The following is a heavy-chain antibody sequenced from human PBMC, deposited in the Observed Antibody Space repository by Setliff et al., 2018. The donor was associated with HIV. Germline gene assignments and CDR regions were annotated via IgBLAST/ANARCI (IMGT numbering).Heavy chain of an antibody. CDR3: ATSSPPDDYGDLGGIDH. CDR2: ISGGGETI. CDR1: GFTFSGYE. Sequence: LRLSCAASGFTFSGYEMIWVRQAPGKGLEWLSYISGGGETIYYADSVKGRFTISRDNAENSLFLQMNGLRDDDSAVYFCATSSPPDDYGDLGGIDHWGQGTLVTVSS. D-gene: IGHD4-17*01. V-gene: IGHV3-48*03. J-gene: IGHJ4*02.